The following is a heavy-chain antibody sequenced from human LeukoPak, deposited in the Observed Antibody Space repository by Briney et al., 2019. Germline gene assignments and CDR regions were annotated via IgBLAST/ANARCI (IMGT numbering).Heavy chain of an antibody. Sequence: PGGSLRLSCAASGFSVSNTHMSWVRQAPGKGLEWVSVIYDGGSAFYEDSVKARFTISRDNFENTLYLQMDSLRVEDTAVYFCARGYGGNSGFDHWGQGMLVTVSS. CDR1: GFSVSNTH. D-gene: IGHD4-23*01. V-gene: IGHV3-53*01. CDR2: IYDGGSA. J-gene: IGHJ4*02. CDR3: ARGYGGNSGFDH.